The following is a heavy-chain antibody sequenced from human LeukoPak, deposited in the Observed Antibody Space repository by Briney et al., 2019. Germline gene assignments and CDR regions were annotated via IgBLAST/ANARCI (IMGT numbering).Heavy chain of an antibody. CDR1: GFTVSSSY. J-gene: IGHJ6*03. D-gene: IGHD4-11*01. V-gene: IGHV3-21*01. CDR3: ARVMMGATVTTFHYYCMDV. CDR2: ITSSSSHI. Sequence: PGGSLRLSCAASGFTVSSSYMSWVRQAPGKGLERVASITSSSSHIYYADSVKGRFTISRDNAKNEVYLQMNSLRAEDTAIYYCARVMMGATVTTFHYYCMDVWGVGTTVTVSS.